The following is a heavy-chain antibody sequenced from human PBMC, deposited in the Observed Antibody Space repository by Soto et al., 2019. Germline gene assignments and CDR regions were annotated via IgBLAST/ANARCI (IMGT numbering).Heavy chain of an antibody. CDR3: ALGDILTGHPFFDY. CDR2: IYYSGST. CDR1: GGSISSYY. D-gene: IGHD3-9*01. J-gene: IGHJ4*02. Sequence: SETLSLTCTVSGGSISSYYWSWIRQPPGKGLEWIGYIYYSGSTNYNPSLKSRVTISVDTSKNQFSLKLSSVAAADTAVYYCALGDILTGHPFFDYWGQGTLVTVSS. V-gene: IGHV4-59*01.